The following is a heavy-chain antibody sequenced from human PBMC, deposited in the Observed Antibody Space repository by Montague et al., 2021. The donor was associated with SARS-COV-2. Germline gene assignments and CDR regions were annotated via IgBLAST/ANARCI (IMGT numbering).Heavy chain of an antibody. CDR3: ARRYYDDNNGFPASDY. V-gene: IGHV4-39*01. J-gene: IGHJ4*02. Sequence: SETLSLTCTVSGGSISSSSHYCGWLRQPPGKGLQWIGNISYTGSTYYNPSLTSRVTISIDTSKNQFSLKLSSVTAADTAVYYCARRYYDDNNGFPASDYWGQGTLVTVSS. CDR1: GGSISSSSHY. D-gene: IGHD3-22*01. CDR2: ISYTGST.